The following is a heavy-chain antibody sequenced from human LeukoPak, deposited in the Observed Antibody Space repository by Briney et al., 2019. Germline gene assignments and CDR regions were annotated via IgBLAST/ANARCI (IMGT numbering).Heavy chain of an antibody. CDR3: AHSTVVIAHDY. V-gene: IGHV2-5*01. D-gene: IGHD3-22*01. J-gene: IGHJ4*02. CDR1: GFSLSTRGVG. CDR2: IYWNDDK. Sequence: SGPTLVKPTQTLTLTCTFSGFSLSTRGVGVGWIRQPPGKALEWLALIYWNDDKRYSPSLKSRLPITKDTSKNQVVLTMTNMDPVHTATYYCAHSTVVIAHDYWGQGTRVTVSS.